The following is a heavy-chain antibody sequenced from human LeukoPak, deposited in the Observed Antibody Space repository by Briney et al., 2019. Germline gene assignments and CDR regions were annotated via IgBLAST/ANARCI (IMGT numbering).Heavy chain of an antibody. D-gene: IGHD3-10*01. CDR3: ARDVRVGFGELLSEDPDY. CDR2: IWYDGSNK. J-gene: IGHJ4*02. V-gene: IGHV3-33*01. CDR1: GFSFSTYG. Sequence: QPGRSLRLSCAASGFSFSTYGMHWVRQAPGKGLEGVALIWYDGSNKYYADSVKGRFTISRDNLKNTLFLQMSSLRAEDTAVYYCARDVRVGFGELLSEDPDYWGQGTLVTVSS.